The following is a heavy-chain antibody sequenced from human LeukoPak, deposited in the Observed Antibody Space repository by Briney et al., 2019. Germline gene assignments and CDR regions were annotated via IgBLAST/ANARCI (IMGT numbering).Heavy chain of an antibody. Sequence: GGSLRLSCAASGFTFSSYAMSWVRQAPGKGLEWVSVISGSGGSTYYADSVKGRFTISRDNSKNTVHLQMNSLRAEDTAVYYCAKDLYGNYVFYYYGMDVWGRGTTVTVSS. CDR3: AKDLYGNYVFYYYGMDV. CDR1: GFTFSSYA. CDR2: ISGSGGST. J-gene: IGHJ6*02. V-gene: IGHV3-23*01. D-gene: IGHD4-11*01.